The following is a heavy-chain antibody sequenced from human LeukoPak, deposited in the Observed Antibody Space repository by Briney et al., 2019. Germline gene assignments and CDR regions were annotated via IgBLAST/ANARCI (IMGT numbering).Heavy chain of an antibody. J-gene: IGHJ6*03. D-gene: IGHD3-10*01. CDR3: ARVRGVPGEPRHYYYYYYYMDV. CDR2: ISQNGDS. V-gene: IGHV4-34*01. Sequence: SETLSPTCGVYGGSLSFYYWSWIRQSPGKGLEWIAEISQNGDSNYNPSLKSRVTISLDTSKNQFSLKLSSVTAADTAVYYCARVRGVPGEPRHYYYYYYYMDVWGKGTTVTISS. CDR1: GGSLSFYY.